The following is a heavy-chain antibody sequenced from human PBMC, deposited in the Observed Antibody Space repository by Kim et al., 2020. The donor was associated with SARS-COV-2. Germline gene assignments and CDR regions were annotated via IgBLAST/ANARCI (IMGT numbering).Heavy chain of an antibody. CDR3: AKDVCSSTSCPYYYYYGMDV. D-gene: IGHD2-2*01. CDR2: ISSDGVST. V-gene: IGHV3-43*02. J-gene: IGHJ6*02. CDR1: GFRFDEYD. Sequence: GGSLRLSCGASGFRFDEYDMNWVRQAPGKGLECVSLISSDGVSTYYADSVKGRFTISRDNNRNSLYLQMSSLRSEDTALYFCAKDVCSSTSCPYYYYYGMDVWGQGTTVIVSS.